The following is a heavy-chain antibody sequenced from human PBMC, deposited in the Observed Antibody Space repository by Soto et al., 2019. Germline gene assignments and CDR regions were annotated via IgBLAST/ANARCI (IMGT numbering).Heavy chain of an antibody. V-gene: IGHV1-18*01. CDR2: INPLKGDT. J-gene: IGHJ3*01. D-gene: IGHD2-2*02. CDR1: GYTFSTYG. CDR3: ARVKVPAAILGAFAL. Sequence: GASVEVSCKASGYTFSTYGITWVRQSPGQGLDWMGWINPLKGDTKSAANFQDRVTMTTDTSTRTAYMELRSLRSDDTAVYYCARVKVPAAILGAFALWGQGTLVTVS.